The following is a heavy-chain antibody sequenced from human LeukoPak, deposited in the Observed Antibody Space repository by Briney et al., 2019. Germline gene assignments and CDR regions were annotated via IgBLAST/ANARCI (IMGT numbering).Heavy chain of an antibody. V-gene: IGHV3-30*02. Sequence: GRSLRLSCVASGFTFSRYGMHWVRQAPGKGLEWVAFIRYDGSNKYYADSVKGRFTISRDNSKNTLYLQMNSLRAEDTAVYYCAKAPDSSAIDWFDPWGQGTLVTVSS. CDR2: IRYDGSNK. CDR3: AKAPDSSAIDWFDP. D-gene: IGHD3-22*01. CDR1: GFTFSRYG. J-gene: IGHJ5*02.